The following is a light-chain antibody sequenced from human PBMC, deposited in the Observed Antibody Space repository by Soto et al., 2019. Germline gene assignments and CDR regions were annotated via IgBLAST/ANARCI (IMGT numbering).Light chain of an antibody. J-gene: IGKJ2*01. CDR2: KTS. CDR3: QQYDSHPMYT. V-gene: IGKV1-5*03. Sequence: DIQMTQSPSTLSASVGDRVTITCRARQNIVNWLAWYQQKPGKAPNLLIYKTSTLQRGVPSRFSGSGSGTEFTLTISSLQPDVFATYYCQQYDSHPMYTFGQGTKVEI. CDR1: QNIVNW.